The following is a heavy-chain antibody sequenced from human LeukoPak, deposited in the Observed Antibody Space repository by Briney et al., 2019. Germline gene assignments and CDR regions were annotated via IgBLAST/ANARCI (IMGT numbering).Heavy chain of an antibody. D-gene: IGHD6-6*01. V-gene: IGHV5-51*01. CDR3: ARPPYSSSSGDAFDI. CDR2: IYPGDSDT. CDR1: GYRFTSYW. Sequence: GASLKISCKGSGYRFTSYWIGWVRQMPGKGLEWMGIIYPGDSDTRYSPSFQGQVTISADKSISTAYLQWSSLKASDTAMYYCARPPYSSSSGDAFDIWGQGTMVTVSS. J-gene: IGHJ3*02.